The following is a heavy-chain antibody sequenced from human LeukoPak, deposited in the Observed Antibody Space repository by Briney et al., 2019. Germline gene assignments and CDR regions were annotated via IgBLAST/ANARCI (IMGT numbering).Heavy chain of an antibody. V-gene: IGHV4-30-4*01. J-gene: IGHJ4*02. D-gene: IGHD6-13*01. Sequence: SETLSLTCAVSGGSISDIDFYWSWIRQPPGKGLEWIGFIYYGGNTYYNPSLKSRVTISVDTSKNQFSLNLSSVTAADTAVYYCARNPFPHSGSWPYYDFWGQGTLVTVSS. CDR2: IYYGGNT. CDR1: GGSISDIDFY. CDR3: ARNPFPHSGSWPYYDF.